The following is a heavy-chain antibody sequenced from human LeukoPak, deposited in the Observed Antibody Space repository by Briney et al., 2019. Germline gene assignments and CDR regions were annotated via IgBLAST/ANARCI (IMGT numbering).Heavy chain of an antibody. CDR3: ARDLGYYDSSLYYMDV. J-gene: IGHJ6*03. Sequence: ASVKVSCKASGGTFSSYAISWVRQAPGQGLEWMGGIIPIFGTANYAQKFQGRVTITTDESTSTAYMELSSLRSEDTAVYYCARDLGYYDSSLYYMDVWAKGPRSPSP. CDR1: GGTFSSYA. D-gene: IGHD3-22*01. CDR2: IIPIFGTA. V-gene: IGHV1-69*05.